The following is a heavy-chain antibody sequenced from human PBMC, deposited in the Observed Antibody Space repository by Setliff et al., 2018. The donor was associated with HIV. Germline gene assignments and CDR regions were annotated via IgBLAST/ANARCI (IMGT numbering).Heavy chain of an antibody. Sequence: EASVKVSCKASGVTFSNYAISWVRQAPGQGLEWTGGIIPIFGTANYAQKFQGRVTITTDESTITAYMELSSLRSEDTAVYYCARDTGQQLVGFDIWGQGTMVTVSS. CDR3: ARDTGQQLVGFDI. D-gene: IGHD6-13*01. CDR1: GVTFSNYA. J-gene: IGHJ3*02. V-gene: IGHV1-69*05. CDR2: IIPIFGTA.